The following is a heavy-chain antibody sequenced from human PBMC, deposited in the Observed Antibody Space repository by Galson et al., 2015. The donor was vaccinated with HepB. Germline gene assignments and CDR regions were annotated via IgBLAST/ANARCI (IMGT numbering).Heavy chain of an antibody. CDR2: IKQDGSEK. CDR1: GFTFSRYW. J-gene: IGHJ2*01. D-gene: IGHD1-26*01. Sequence: SLRLSCAASGFTFSRYWMSWVRQAPGKGLEWVANIKQDGSEKYYVDSVKGRFTISRDNAKNSLYLQMNSLRAEDTAVYYCARELRELLFFRYFDLWGRGTLVTVSS. CDR3: ARELRELLFFRYFDL. V-gene: IGHV3-7*03.